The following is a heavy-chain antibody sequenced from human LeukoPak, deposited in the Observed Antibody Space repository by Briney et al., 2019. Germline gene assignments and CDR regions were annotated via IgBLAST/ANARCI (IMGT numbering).Heavy chain of an antibody. CDR1: GFTFNNYY. V-gene: IGHV3-11*01. D-gene: IGHD2-21*01. Sequence: PGGSLRLSCAASGFTFNNYYMSWIRQAPGKGLEWISYISSTVSTTYYADSVKGRFTISRDNATNSLYLQMNSLRAEDTAVYYCARAGGYSHLHYWGQGTLVTVSS. J-gene: IGHJ4*02. CDR2: ISSTVSTT. CDR3: ARAGGYSHLHY.